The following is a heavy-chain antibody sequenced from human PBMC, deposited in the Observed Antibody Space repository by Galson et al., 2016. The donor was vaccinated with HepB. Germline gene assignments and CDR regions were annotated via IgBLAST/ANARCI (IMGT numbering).Heavy chain of an antibody. Sequence: QSGAEVKKPGESLRISCKTSGYSFTSYWISWVRQMPGNGLEWMGRIDPSGSYTKYSPSFRGHVTISVDKSTSTAYLEFTSLKSSDNATYYCARHCSGGSCYHPDYWGQGTLVTVSS. V-gene: IGHV5-10-1*01. CDR2: IDPSGSYT. D-gene: IGHD2-15*01. CDR3: ARHCSGGSCYHPDY. J-gene: IGHJ4*02. CDR1: GYSFTSYW.